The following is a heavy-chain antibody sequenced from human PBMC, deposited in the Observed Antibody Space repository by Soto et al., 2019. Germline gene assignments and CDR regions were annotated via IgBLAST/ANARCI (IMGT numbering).Heavy chain of an antibody. CDR1: GFSLSTSGVG. V-gene: IGHV2-5*02. CDR2: IYWDDDK. J-gene: IGHJ5*02. CDR3: AHGVRGGTSFDP. Sequence: QITLKESGPTLVKPTQTLTLTCTFSGFSLSTSGVGVGWIRQPPGKALEWLALIYWDDDKRYSPSLKSRRTISKDTSKNLVVLRMNYMDPVDTATDYCAHGVRGGTSFDPWGQGTLVTVSS. D-gene: IGHD1-1*01.